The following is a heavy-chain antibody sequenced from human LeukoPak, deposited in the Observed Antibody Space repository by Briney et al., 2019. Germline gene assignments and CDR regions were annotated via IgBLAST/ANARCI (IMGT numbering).Heavy chain of an antibody. CDR2: IRYDGSNK. Sequence: PGGSLRLSCAASGFTFSTYGMHWVRQAPGKGLEWVAFIRYDGSNKYYADSVKGRFTISRDNSKNTLYLQMNSLRAEDTAVYYCANRRTVAVAGMGKAFDIWGQGTMVTVSS. D-gene: IGHD6-19*01. CDR3: ANRRTVAVAGMGKAFDI. V-gene: IGHV3-30*02. J-gene: IGHJ3*02. CDR1: GFTFSTYG.